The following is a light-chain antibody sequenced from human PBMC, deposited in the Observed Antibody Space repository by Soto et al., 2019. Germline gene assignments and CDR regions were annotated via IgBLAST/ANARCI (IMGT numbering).Light chain of an antibody. V-gene: IGKV4-1*01. CDR3: QQYYSPPLT. CDR2: WAS. CDR1: QSVLYSSNNKNY. Sequence: DIVMTQSPDSLAVSLGERATINCKSSQSVLYSSNNKNYLAWYQQKPGQPPNLLIYWASTREYGVPDRFSGSGSGTDFTLTISSLQAEDVAVYFCQQYYSPPLTFGGGTKVEI. J-gene: IGKJ4*01.